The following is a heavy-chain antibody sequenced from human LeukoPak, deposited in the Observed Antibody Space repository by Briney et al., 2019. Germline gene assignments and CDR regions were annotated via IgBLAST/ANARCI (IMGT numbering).Heavy chain of an antibody. J-gene: IGHJ3*02. CDR1: GFTFTKSA. Sequence: GASVKVSCKASGFTFTKSAVRWVRQARGQSLEWIGWIVVGSGNTNCTQKFQERVTITRDMSTSTAYMELSSLRSEDSAVYYCAAPRSGNHYAAFDIWGQGTMVTVSS. V-gene: IGHV1-58*01. CDR2: IVVGSGNT. CDR3: AAPRSGNHYAAFDI. D-gene: IGHD3-3*01.